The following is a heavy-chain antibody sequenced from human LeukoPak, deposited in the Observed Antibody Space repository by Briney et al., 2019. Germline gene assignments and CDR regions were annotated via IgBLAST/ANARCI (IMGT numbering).Heavy chain of an antibody. CDR2: TIPIFGTA. CDR3: ASDHTAMVTLDY. Sequence: SVKVSCKASGGTFSSYAISWVRQAPGQGLEWMGGTIPIFGTANYAQKFQGRVTITTDESTSTAYMELSSLRSEDTAVYYCASDHTAMVTLDYWGQGTMVTVSS. CDR1: GGTFSSYA. J-gene: IGHJ4*02. V-gene: IGHV1-69*05. D-gene: IGHD5-18*01.